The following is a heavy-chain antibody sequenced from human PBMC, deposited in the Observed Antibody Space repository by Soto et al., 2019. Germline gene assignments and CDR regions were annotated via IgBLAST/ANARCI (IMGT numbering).Heavy chain of an antibody. D-gene: IGHD1-26*01. CDR3: ARVPGSTTRDFDS. CDR1: GYSFTSYW. Sequence: PGEPLKISCKGSGYSFTSYWIGWVRQMPGKGLEWMGIIYPGDSDTRYSPPFQGQVTISVDKSISTAYLQWSSLKASDTAMYYCARVPGSTTRDFDSWGQGTLVTVSS. V-gene: IGHV5-51*01. J-gene: IGHJ4*02. CDR2: IYPGDSDT.